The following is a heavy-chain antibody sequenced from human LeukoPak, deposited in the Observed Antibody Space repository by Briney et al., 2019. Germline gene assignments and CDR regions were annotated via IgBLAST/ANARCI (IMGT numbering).Heavy chain of an antibody. V-gene: IGHV4-34*01. Sequence: SETLSLTCAVYSGSFSGYYWSWIRQPPGKGLEWIGEINHSGSTNYNPSLKSRVAISVDTSKNQFSLKLSSVTAAGTAVYYCARSIGNYFVYWGQWTLVTVSS. D-gene: IGHD1-26*01. CDR1: SGSFSGYY. CDR2: INHSGST. J-gene: IGHJ4*02. CDR3: ARSIGNYFVY.